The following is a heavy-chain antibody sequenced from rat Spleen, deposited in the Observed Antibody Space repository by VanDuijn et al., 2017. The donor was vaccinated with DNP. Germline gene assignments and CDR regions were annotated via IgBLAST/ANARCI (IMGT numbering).Heavy chain of an antibody. D-gene: IGHD1-2*01. J-gene: IGHJ4*01. CDR2: ISSSGTRT. Sequence: EVQLVESGGGLVQPGRSLKLSCAASGFTFSNSYMAWVRQAPKKGLEWVATISSSGTRTYYPDSVKGRFTISRDNAKNTLYLQMDSLRCEDTATYFCTRDRSYYYNSYICGMDGWGQGTSVTVSS. V-gene: IGHV5-7*01. CDR1: GFTFSNSY. CDR3: TRDRSYYYNSYICGMDG.